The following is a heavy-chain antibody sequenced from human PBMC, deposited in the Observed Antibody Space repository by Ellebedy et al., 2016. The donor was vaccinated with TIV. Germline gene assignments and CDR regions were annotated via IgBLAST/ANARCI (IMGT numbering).Heavy chain of an antibody. D-gene: IGHD3-22*01. J-gene: IGHJ5*02. Sequence: SETLSLXXAVYGGSFSGYYWSWIRQPPGKGLEWIGEINHSGSTNYNPSLKSRVTISVDTSKNQFSLKLSSVTAADTAVYYCARDCVTVHYYDSSPHWFDPWGQGTLVTVSS. CDR2: INHSGST. CDR3: ARDCVTVHYYDSSPHWFDP. CDR1: GGSFSGYY. V-gene: IGHV4-34*01.